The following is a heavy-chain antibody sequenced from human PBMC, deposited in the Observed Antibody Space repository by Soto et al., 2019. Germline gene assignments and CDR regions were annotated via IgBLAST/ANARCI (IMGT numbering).Heavy chain of an antibody. D-gene: IGHD3-3*01. J-gene: IGHJ6*02. Sequence: LALSCAGYGGSFSGYYWSWIRQPPGKGLEWIGEINHSGSTNYNPSLKSRVTISVDTSKNQFSLKLSSVTAADTAVYYCARGVTIFGVVRRNYYYGMDVWGQGTTVTVSS. CDR3: ARGVTIFGVVRRNYYYGMDV. CDR2: INHSGST. V-gene: IGHV4-34*01. CDR1: GGSFSGYY.